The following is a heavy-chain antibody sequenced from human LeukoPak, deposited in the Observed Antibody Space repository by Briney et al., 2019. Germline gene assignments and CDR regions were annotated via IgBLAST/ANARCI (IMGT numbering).Heavy chain of an antibody. V-gene: IGHV3-21*01. CDR3: ARDEGV. CDR1: GFAFSYEN. Sequence: GGSLRLSCTASGFAFSYENMSWVRQVPEKGLEWVSSISRAANYIHYADSVEGRFTISRDNAKNALYLQMNSLRVEDTGVYYCARDEGVWGQGTLVTVSS. CDR2: ISRAANYI. D-gene: IGHD3-10*01. J-gene: IGHJ4*02.